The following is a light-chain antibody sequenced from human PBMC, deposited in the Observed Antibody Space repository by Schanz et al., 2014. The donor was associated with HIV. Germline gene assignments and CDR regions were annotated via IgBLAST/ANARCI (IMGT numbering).Light chain of an antibody. CDR1: RSDIGNYDF. V-gene: IGLV2-8*02. J-gene: IGLJ2*01. CDR2: EVT. CDR3: GSYGGSDNMV. Sequence: QSALTQPPSASRSPGQSVTISCTGTRSDIGNYDFVSWYQQHPGQAPKLIIYEVTKRPSGVPARFSGSKSDNTASLTVSGLQADDEADYYCGSYGGSDNMVFGGGTKLAVL.